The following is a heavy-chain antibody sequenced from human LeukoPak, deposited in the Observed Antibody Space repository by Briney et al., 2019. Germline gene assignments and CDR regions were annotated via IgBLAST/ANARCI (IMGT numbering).Heavy chain of an antibody. J-gene: IGHJ4*02. CDR2: ISRSGGST. Sequence: GGSLSLSCAASGFTFSSYGMSWVRPAPGKGLEWVSAISRSGGSTYYADPVKGRFTISRDNSKNTLYLQMNSLRAEDTAVYYCAKDGYDSSGYYHWWGQGTLVTVSS. D-gene: IGHD3-22*01. CDR1: GFTFSSYG. V-gene: IGHV3-23*01. CDR3: AKDGYDSSGYYHW.